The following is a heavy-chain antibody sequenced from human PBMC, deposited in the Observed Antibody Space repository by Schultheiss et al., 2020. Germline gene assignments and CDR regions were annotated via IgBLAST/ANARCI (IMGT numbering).Heavy chain of an antibody. CDR1: GGSISSYY. Sequence: SQTLSLTCTVSGGSISSYYWSWIRQPPGRGLEWIGYIYYSGSTNYNPSLKSRVTISVDTSKNQFSLKLSSVTAADTAIYYCARAHWGSLDYWGQGALVTVSS. V-gene: IGHV4-59*01. CDR3: ARAHWGSLDY. D-gene: IGHD3-16*01. CDR2: IYYSGST. J-gene: IGHJ4*02.